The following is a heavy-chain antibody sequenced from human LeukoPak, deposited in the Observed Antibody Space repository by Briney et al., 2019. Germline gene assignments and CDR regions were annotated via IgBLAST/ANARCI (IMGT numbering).Heavy chain of an antibody. D-gene: IGHD2-15*01. CDR1: GFTFSSYA. CDR2: ISYDGSNK. Sequence: PGGSLRLSCAASGFTFSSYAMHWVRQAPGKGLEWVAVISYDGSNKYYADSVKGRFTISRDNSKKTLYLQMNSLGPEDTAVYYCAKDLALVVGAIDWGQGTLVTVSS. V-gene: IGHV3-30-3*01. CDR3: AKDLALVVGAID. J-gene: IGHJ4*02.